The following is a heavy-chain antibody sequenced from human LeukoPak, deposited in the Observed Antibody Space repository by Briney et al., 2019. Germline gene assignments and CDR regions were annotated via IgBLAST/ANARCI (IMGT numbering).Heavy chain of an antibody. CDR2: IRSKSQGGTA. V-gene: IGHV3-15*01. Sequence: GGSLRLSCAASGFTFSNAWMSWVRRAPGKGLEWVGRIRSKSQGGTADYAAPVKGRFTISRDDSQNTLYLQMNSLQTEDTAVYYCTTLYNPDYWGQGTLVMVSS. J-gene: IGHJ4*02. D-gene: IGHD1-1*01. CDR1: GFTFSNAW. CDR3: TTLYNPDY.